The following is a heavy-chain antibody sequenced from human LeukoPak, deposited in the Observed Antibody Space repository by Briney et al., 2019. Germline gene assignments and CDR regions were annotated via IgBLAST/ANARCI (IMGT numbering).Heavy chain of an antibody. Sequence: PGGSLRLSCAASRFTFSSYAMSWVRQAPGKGLEWVSAISGSGGSTYYADPVKGRFTVSRDNSKNTLYLQMNSLRAEDTALYYCAKDIGAVAGSGGYYFDYWGQGTLVTVSS. CDR2: ISGSGGST. CDR3: AKDIGAVAGSGGYYFDY. D-gene: IGHD6-19*01. J-gene: IGHJ4*02. V-gene: IGHV3-23*01. CDR1: RFTFSSYA.